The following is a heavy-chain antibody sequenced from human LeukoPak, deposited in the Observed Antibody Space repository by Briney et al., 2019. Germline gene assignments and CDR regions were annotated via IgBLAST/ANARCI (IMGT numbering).Heavy chain of an antibody. V-gene: IGHV1-69*06. D-gene: IGHD1-26*01. Sequence: ASVKDSCKASRCTFSRNAISWVGQAPGQGLDWMGGIISFFGTDNYAQNFQGRVKITASKSTSTAYMELSNLKTEDPALYSFGRFKDSGSYWYYYWGQGTLVTVSS. CDR1: RCTFSRNA. CDR3: GRFKDSGSYWYYY. J-gene: IGHJ4*02. CDR2: IISFFGTD.